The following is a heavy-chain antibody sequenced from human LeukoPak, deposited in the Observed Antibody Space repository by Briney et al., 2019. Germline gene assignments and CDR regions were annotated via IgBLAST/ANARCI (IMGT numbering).Heavy chain of an antibody. J-gene: IGHJ4*02. Sequence: LPGGSLRLSCVASGFTFSTYAMHWVRQASGKGLEWVAVISYDGSEKYYADSVKGRFTISRDNSKYTLYLQMNSLRAEDTAVYYCARPNDRSGYDLEYWGQGTLVTVSS. V-gene: IGHV3-30-3*01. CDR2: ISYDGSEK. CDR1: GFTFSTYA. CDR3: ARPNDRSGYDLEY. D-gene: IGHD3-22*01.